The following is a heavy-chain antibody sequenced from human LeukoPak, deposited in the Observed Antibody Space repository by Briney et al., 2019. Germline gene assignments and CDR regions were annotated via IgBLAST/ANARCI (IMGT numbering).Heavy chain of an antibody. V-gene: IGHV5-51*01. CDR3: ARSYNGGHHYDFWSGYPYYFDY. Sequence: GESLKISCKDSGYSFTTYWIGWVRQMPGKGLGWMGIIYPGASDTLYSPSFQGQVTISADKSISAAYLQWSSLKASDTAMYYCARSYNGGHHYDFWSGYPYYFDYWGQGTLVTVSS. J-gene: IGHJ4*02. CDR1: GYSFTTYW. D-gene: IGHD3-3*01. CDR2: IYPGASDT.